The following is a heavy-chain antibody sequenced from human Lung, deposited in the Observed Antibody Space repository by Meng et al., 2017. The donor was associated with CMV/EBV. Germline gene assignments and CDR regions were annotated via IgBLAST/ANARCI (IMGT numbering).Heavy chain of an antibody. CDR1: GGYMSSSNW. D-gene: IGHD6-19*01. CDR3: ASFPPPGKQWLVTDY. V-gene: IGHV4-4*02. CDR2: IYHSGST. J-gene: IGHJ4*02. Sequence: GLGHSSGPWSLTSAVSGGYMSSSNWWSWVRQPPGKGLEWIGEIYHSGSTNYNPSLKSRVTISVDKSKNQFSLKLSSVTAADTAVYYCASFPPPGKQWLVTDYWGQGTLVTISS.